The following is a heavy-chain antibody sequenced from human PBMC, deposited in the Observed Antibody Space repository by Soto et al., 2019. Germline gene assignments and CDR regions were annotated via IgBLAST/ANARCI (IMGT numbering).Heavy chain of an antibody. CDR2: INHSGST. CDR3: ARKMLTMIVVVIQNWFDP. J-gene: IGHJ5*02. V-gene: IGHV4-34*01. D-gene: IGHD3-22*01. Sequence: SETLSLTCAVYGGSFSGYYWTWIRQPPGTGLEWIGEINHSGSTNYNPSLKSRVTISVDTSKNQFSLKLTSVTAADTAVYYCARKMLTMIVVVIQNWFDPWGQGTLVTVSS. CDR1: GGSFSGYY.